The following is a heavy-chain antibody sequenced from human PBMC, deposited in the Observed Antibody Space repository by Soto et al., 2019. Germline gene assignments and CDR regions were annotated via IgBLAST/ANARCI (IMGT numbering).Heavy chain of an antibody. CDR2: IYSGETT. Sequence: VGSLRLSCAASGFNVNSDYMNWVRQTPGKGLEWVASIYSGETTYYADSVRGRFTISSDKSKNTLYFQLSSLRIEDTAVYYCTRDGRGLGRLSLFEYWGQGVLVTVSS. CDR1: GFNVNSDY. CDR3: TRDGRGLGRLSLFEY. D-gene: IGHD2-21*02. J-gene: IGHJ4*02. V-gene: IGHV3-53*01.